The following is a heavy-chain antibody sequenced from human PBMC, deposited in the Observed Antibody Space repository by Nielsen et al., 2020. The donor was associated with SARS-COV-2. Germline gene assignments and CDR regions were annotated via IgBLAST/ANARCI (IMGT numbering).Heavy chain of an antibody. J-gene: IGHJ4*02. V-gene: IGHV4-30-4*01. D-gene: IGHD3-9*01. CDR1: GGSISSGDYY. CDR3: ARGPPLRYFDWLFDY. Sequence: SETLSLTCTVSGGSISSGDYYWSWIRQPPGKGLEWIGYIYYSGSTYYNPSLKSRVTISVDTSKNQFSLKLSSVTAADTALYYCARGPPLRYFDWLFDYWGQGTLVTVSS. CDR2: IYYSGST.